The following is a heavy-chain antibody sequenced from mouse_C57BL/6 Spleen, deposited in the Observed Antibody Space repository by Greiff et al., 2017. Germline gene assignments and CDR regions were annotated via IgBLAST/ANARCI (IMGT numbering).Heavy chain of an antibody. D-gene: IGHD1-1*01. CDR3: APHGYDSGYWAMDD. V-gene: IGHV14-1*01. CDR2: IDPEDGDT. CDR1: GFNIKDYY. Sequence: EVKLMESGAELVRPGASVKLSCTASGFNIKDYYMHWVKQRPEQGLEWIGRIDPEDGDTEYAPKFQGKATMTADTSSNTAYLQLSSLPSEDTAVXYGAPHGYDSGYWAMDDWGQGTTVTVSS. J-gene: IGHJ4*01.